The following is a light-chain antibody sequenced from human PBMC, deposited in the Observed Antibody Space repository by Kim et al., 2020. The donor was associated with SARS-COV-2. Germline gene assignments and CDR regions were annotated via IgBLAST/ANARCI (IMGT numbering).Light chain of an antibody. CDR1: QLVHSNY. V-gene: IGKV3-20*01. CDR2: GAT. J-gene: IGKJ4*01. CDR3: QQDGSPPPLT. Sequence: EIVLTQSPGTLSLSPGETATLSCRASQLVHSNYLAWYRQRRGQAPTLLIYGATRRATGVPDRFRGSGSGADFTLTISGLEPEDFAVYYCQQDGSPPPLTFGGGTKVEIK.